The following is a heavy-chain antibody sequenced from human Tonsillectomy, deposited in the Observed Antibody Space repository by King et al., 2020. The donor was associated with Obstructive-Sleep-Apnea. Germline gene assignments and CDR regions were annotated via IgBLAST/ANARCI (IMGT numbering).Heavy chain of an antibody. V-gene: IGHV3-23*04. D-gene: IGHD3-10*01. CDR1: GFTFSSYA. CDR3: ARGPWLGVGGNDYFDY. CDR2: ISGRGDNI. Sequence: VQLVESGGGLVQPGGSLRLSCAASGFTFSSYAMSWVRQAPAKGLEWVSIISGRGDNIYYADSVKGRFTISRDNSQNMLSLQMNSLRAEDTAVYYCARGPWLGVGGNDYFDYWVQGTLVTVSS. J-gene: IGHJ4*02.